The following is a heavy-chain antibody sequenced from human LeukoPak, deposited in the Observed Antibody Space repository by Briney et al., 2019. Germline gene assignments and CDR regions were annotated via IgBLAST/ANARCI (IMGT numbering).Heavy chain of an antibody. D-gene: IGHD7-27*01. V-gene: IGHV3-7*03. J-gene: IGHJ4*02. CDR1: GFSFSNHW. CDR2: IKQDGSET. Sequence: GGSLRLSCAASGFSFSNHWMNWVRQAPEKGLEWVANIKQDGSETYYVDSVKGRFTISRDNARNSLYLQMNSLRAEDTAVYYCAKDGGLWVSAHWGDSWGRGTLVTVSS. CDR3: AKDGGLWVSAHWGDS.